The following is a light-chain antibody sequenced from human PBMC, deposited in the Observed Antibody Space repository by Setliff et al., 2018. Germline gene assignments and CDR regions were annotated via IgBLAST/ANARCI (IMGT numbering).Light chain of an antibody. Sequence: QAVVTQEPSLTVSPGGTVTLTCGSSTGAVTSGHYPYWFQQKPGQAPRTLIYDTSNKHSWTPARFSGSLLGGKAALTLSGAQPEDEAEYYCLLSYVIFGGGT. J-gene: IGLJ2*01. V-gene: IGLV7-46*01. CDR2: DTS. CDR1: TGAVTSGHY. CDR3: LLSYVI.